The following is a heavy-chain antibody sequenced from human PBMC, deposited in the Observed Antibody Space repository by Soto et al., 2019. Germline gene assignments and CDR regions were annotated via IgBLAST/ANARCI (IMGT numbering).Heavy chain of an antibody. J-gene: IGHJ2*01. D-gene: IGHD5-18*01. CDR2: INRDGSST. CDR3: ARDPLWGTAMVLWYFDL. CDR1: GFTFRSYW. V-gene: IGHV3-74*01. Sequence: GGSLRLSCAASGFTFRSYWMHWVRQAPGKGLVWVSRINRDGSSTSYADSVKGRVTISRDTAKNTLYLQMNSLRAEDTAVYYCARDPLWGTAMVLWYFDLWGRGPLVTVSS.